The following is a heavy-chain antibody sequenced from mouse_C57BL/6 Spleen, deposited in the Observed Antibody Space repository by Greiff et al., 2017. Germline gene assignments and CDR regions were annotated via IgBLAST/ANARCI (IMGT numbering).Heavy chain of an antibody. D-gene: IGHD1-1*01. V-gene: IGHV1-85*01. CDR3: ARDGSSSFAY. CDR1: GYTFTSYD. J-gene: IGHJ3*01. Sequence: QVHVKQSGPELVKPGASVKLSCKASGYTFTSYDINWVKQRPGQGLEWVGWIYPRDGSTKYNEKFKGKATLTVDTSSSTAYMELHSLTSEDSAVYFCARDGSSSFAYWGQGTLVTVSA. CDR2: IYPRDGST.